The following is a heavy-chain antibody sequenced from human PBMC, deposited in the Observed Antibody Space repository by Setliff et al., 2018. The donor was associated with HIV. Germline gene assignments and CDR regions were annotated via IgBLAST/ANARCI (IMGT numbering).Heavy chain of an antibody. CDR3: ARVVYTYYYMDV. Sequence: SETLSLTCTVSGDSITNNNFFWTWVRQDPGKGLEWIAFIYYSGSTYYSPSLKSRLMISVDTSKNQFSLNMTSVTAADTAVYFCARVVYTYYYMDVWGKGTTVTVSS. D-gene: IGHD4-4*01. J-gene: IGHJ6*03. CDR2: IYYSGST. CDR1: GDSITNNNFF. V-gene: IGHV4-31*03.